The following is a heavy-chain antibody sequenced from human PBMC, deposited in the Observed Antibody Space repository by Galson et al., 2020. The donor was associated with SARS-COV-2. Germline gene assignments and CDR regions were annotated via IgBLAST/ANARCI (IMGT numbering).Heavy chain of an antibody. CDR2: ISYDGSIK. V-gene: IGHV3-30*18. CDR1: GLTFSSYG. D-gene: IGHD1-1*01. CDR3: AKEATTGTTFNDAFDI. J-gene: IGHJ3*02. Sequence: GGSLRLSCAASGLTFSSYGMHWVRQAPGKGLEWVAVISYDGSIKYYADSVKGRFTISRDNSKNTLYLQMNSLRAEDTAVYYCAKEATTGTTFNDAFDIWGQGTMVTVSS.